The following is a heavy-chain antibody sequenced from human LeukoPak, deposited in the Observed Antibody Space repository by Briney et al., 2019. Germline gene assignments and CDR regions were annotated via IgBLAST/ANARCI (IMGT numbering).Heavy chain of an antibody. CDR2: ISAYNGNT. CDR1: GYTFTSYG. D-gene: IGHD1-7*01. V-gene: IGHV1-18*01. Sequence: GASVKVSCKASGYTFTSYGISWVRQAPGQGLEGMGWISAYNGNTNHAQKLQGRVTMTTDTSTSTAYMELRSLRSDATAVYYCARDRSSAASITGTLDAFDIWGQGTMVTVSS. J-gene: IGHJ3*02. CDR3: ARDRSSAASITGTLDAFDI.